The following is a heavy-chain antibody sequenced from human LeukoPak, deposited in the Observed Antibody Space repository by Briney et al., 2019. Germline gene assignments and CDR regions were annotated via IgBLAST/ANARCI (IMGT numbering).Heavy chain of an antibody. CDR1: GGSFSGYY. Sequence: SETLSLTCAVYGGSFSGYYWSWIRQPPGKGLEWIGEISHSGSTNYNPSLKSRVTISVDTSKNQFSLKLSSVTAADTAVYYCARGDIVVVPSAMSLYYYMDVWGKGTTVTVSS. J-gene: IGHJ6*03. CDR3: ARGDIVVVPSAMSLYYYMDV. D-gene: IGHD2-2*01. CDR2: ISHSGST. V-gene: IGHV4-34*01.